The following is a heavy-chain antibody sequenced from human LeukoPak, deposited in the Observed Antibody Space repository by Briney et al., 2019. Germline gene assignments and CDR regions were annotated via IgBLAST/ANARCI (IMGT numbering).Heavy chain of an antibody. V-gene: IGHV4-34*01. CDR2: INHSGST. CDR3: ARGQGLNSRWVRFPFDY. Sequence: SETLSLTCAVYGGSFSGYYWSWIRQPPGKGLEWIGEINHSGSTNYNPSLKSRVTISVDTSKNQFSLKLSSVTAADTAVYYCARGQGLNSRWVRFPFDYWGQGTLVTVSS. D-gene: IGHD5-12*01. J-gene: IGHJ4*02. CDR1: GGSFSGYY.